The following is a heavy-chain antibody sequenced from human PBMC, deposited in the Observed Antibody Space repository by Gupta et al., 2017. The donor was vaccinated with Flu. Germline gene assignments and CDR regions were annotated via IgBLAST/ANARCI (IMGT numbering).Heavy chain of an antibody. J-gene: IGHJ6*02. V-gene: IGHV1-2*02. D-gene: IGHD2-21*02. CDR3: ARSVATYCGGDCYFSYYYYGMDV. Sequence: IGWINPDSGGTNYAQKFQGRFTMTRDTSSNTAYMELSTLRSDDTAVYYCARSVATYCGGDCYFSYYYYGMDVWGQGTTVTVSS. CDR2: INPDSGGT.